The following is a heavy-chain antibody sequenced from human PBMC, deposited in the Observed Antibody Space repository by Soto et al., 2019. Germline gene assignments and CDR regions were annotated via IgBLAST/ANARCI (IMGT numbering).Heavy chain of an antibody. CDR3: ARQYCSSTRCYQYFDY. Sequence: QVQLQESGPGLVKPSETLSLTCTVSGGSINSYYWSWIRQSPEKGLEWIGYIHSSGSTNYNPSLESRVTISVDTSKNQFSLKLSSVTAADTAVYYCARQYCSSTRCYQYFDYWGQGTLVTVSS. D-gene: IGHD2-2*01. J-gene: IGHJ4*02. CDR1: GGSINSYY. V-gene: IGHV4-59*08. CDR2: IHSSGST.